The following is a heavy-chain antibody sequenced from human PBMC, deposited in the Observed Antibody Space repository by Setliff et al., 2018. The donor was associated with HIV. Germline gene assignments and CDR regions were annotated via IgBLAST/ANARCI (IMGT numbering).Heavy chain of an antibody. Sequence: ASVKVSCKASGYTFSSYDINWVRRASGQGLEWMGWINPDTGDTGYAQKFQGRVTVTRNSSISTAYMELSSLRSEDTAVYYCTRNTWGWFDPWGQGTLVTV. CDR2: INPDTGDT. V-gene: IGHV1-8*02. CDR1: GYTFSSYD. J-gene: IGHJ5*02. D-gene: IGHD7-27*01. CDR3: TRNTWGWFDP.